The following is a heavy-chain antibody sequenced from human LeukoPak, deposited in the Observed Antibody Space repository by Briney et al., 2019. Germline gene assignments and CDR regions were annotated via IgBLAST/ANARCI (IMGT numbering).Heavy chain of an antibody. V-gene: IGHV3-74*01. CDR2: ADGDGGTT. J-gene: IGHJ4*02. Sequence: PGGSLRLSCAASGFTLSSYWMHWVRQAPGKGLAWVSGADGDGGTTTYADSVKGRFTISRDNSNNTLYLQMNSLRAEDTAVYYCARGEQLVVYWGQGTLVTVSS. CDR3: ARGEQLVVY. D-gene: IGHD6-6*01. CDR1: GFTLSSYW.